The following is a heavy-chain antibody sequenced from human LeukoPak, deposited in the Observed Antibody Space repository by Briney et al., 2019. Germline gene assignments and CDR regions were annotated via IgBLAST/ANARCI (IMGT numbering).Heavy chain of an antibody. CDR3: ARGGDSSGYSHYFDY. CDR2: IYSGGTT. D-gene: IGHD3-22*01. J-gene: IGHJ4*02. Sequence: GGSLRLSCAASGFTVSTNYISWVRQAPGKGLEWVSVIYSGGTTNYPDSVKGRFTISRDTSKNTLYLQMNSLRAEDTAVYYCARGGDSSGYSHYFDYWGQGTLVTVSS. V-gene: IGHV3-53*01. CDR1: GFTVSTNY.